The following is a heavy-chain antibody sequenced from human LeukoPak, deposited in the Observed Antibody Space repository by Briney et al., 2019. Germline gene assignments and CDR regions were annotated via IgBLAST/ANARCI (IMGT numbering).Heavy chain of an antibody. CDR2: IKWNGGST. V-gene: IGHV3-20*04. CDR3: ARAPGVNYYYYMDV. D-gene: IGHD2-8*01. CDR1: GFSFDDYG. J-gene: IGHJ6*03. Sequence: GGSLRLSCATSGFSFDDYGMSWVRQAPGKGLEWVSGIKWNGGSTGYADSVKGGFTISRDNAKNSLFLQMNSLRAEDTALYYCARAPGVNYYYYMDVWGKGTTVTASS.